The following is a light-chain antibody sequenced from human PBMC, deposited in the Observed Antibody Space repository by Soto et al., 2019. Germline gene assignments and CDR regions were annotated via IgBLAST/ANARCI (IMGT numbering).Light chain of an antibody. CDR2: DAS. Sequence: DIQMTQSPSTLSASVGDRVTFTCRASHSISTYLAWYQQKPGRSPKLLMYDASSLERGVPSRFSGSGSGTEFTLTINCLQPDDFATYFCQQYFSSSWTFGQGTKVEVK. CDR1: HSISTY. J-gene: IGKJ1*01. V-gene: IGKV1-5*01. CDR3: QQYFSSSWT.